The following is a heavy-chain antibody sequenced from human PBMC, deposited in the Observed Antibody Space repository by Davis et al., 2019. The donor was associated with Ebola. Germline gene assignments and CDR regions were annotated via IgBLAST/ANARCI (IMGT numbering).Heavy chain of an antibody. V-gene: IGHV4-59*12. CDR2: LYHGGGT. CDR3: ARVYWNYNFDY. J-gene: IGHJ4*02. D-gene: IGHD1-7*01. Sequence: SETLSLTCTVSGGYISGYYWSWIRQPPGKGLEWIGNLYHGGGTNYSPSLKSRLTISVDTSKNQFSLKLSSVTAADTAVYYCARVYWNYNFDYWGQGTLVTVSS. CDR1: GGYISGYY.